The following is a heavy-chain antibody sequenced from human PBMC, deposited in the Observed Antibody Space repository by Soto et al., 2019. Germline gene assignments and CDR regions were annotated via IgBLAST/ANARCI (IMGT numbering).Heavy chain of an antibody. CDR1: GLTFSSYA. V-gene: IGHV3-23*01. D-gene: IGHD3-10*01. J-gene: IGHJ4*02. CDR3: AKDLLSLLWFGEPPTKNDY. Sequence: PGGSLRLSCAASGLTFSSYAMSWVRQAPRKGLEWVSAISGSGGSTYYADSVKGRFTISRDNSKNTLYLQMNSLRAEDTAVYYCAKDLLSLLWFGEPPTKNDYWGQGTLVTVSS. CDR2: ISGSGGST.